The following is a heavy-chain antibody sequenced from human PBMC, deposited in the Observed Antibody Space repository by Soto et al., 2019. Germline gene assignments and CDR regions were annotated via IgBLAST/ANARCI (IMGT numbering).Heavy chain of an antibody. Sequence: QVQLVQSGAEVKKPGASVKVSCKASGYTFTSYDINWVRQATGQGLEYLGWMNPNSGNTDYVQKFQGRVTMTRDTPLSTAYMELSSLRSEDTGVYFCARGVKYGAYSRWFAPWGQGPLVTVSS. D-gene: IGHD4-17*01. CDR1: GYTFTSYD. V-gene: IGHV1-8*02. CDR2: MNPNSGNT. J-gene: IGHJ5*02. CDR3: ARGVKYGAYSRWFAP.